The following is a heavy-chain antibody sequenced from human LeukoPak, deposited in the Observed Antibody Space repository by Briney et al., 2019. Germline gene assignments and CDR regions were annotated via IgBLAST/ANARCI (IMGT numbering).Heavy chain of an antibody. D-gene: IGHD3-10*01. V-gene: IGHV1-2*02. CDR1: GYTFTGYY. J-gene: IGHJ4*02. Sequence: ASVKVSCKASGYTFTGYYMHWVRQAPGQGLEWMGWINPNSGGTNYAQKFQGRVTMTRNTSISTAYMELSSLRSEDTAVYYCARGSPPTGFDYWGQGTLATVSS. CDR3: ARGSPPTGFDY. CDR2: INPNSGGT.